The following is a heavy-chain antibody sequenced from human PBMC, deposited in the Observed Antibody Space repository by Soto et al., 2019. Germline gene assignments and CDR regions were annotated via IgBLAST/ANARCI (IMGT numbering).Heavy chain of an antibody. CDR1: GFTFSSYS. CDR3: ARDNYDFWSGYYLFHYYYMDV. Sequence: GGSLRLSCAASGFTFSSYSMNWVRQAPGKGLEWVSYISSSSSTIYYADSVKGRFTISRDNAKNSLYLQMNSLRAEDTAVYYCARDNYDFWSGYYLFHYYYMDVWGKGTTVTVSS. CDR2: ISSSSSTI. J-gene: IGHJ6*03. D-gene: IGHD3-3*01. V-gene: IGHV3-48*01.